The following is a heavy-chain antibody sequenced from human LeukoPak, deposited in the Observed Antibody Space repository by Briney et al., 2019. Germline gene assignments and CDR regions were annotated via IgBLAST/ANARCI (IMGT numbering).Heavy chain of an antibody. Sequence: GESLRLSCAASGFTFSSYAMTWVRQAPGKGLEWVSPIGDSGGTTEYADSVKGRFTISRDNFKNTLFLQMNSLRAEDTAVYHCSRSSSGWYTFDYWGQGSLVTVSS. CDR1: GFTFSSYA. V-gene: IGHV3-23*01. CDR3: SRSSSGWYTFDY. CDR2: IGDSGGTT. D-gene: IGHD6-19*01. J-gene: IGHJ4*02.